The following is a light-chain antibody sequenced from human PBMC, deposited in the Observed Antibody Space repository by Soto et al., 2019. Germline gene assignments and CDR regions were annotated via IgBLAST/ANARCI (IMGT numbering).Light chain of an antibody. CDR1: SGHSSYA. V-gene: IGLV4-69*01. CDR2: LNSDGSH. Sequence: QLVLTQSPSASASLGASVKLTCTLSSGHSSYAIAWHQQQPEKGPRYLMKLNSDGSHSKGDGIPDRFSGSSSGAERYLTISSLQSEDEADYYCQTWGTGILGLMFGGGTKLTVL. J-gene: IGLJ3*02. CDR3: QTWGTGILGLM.